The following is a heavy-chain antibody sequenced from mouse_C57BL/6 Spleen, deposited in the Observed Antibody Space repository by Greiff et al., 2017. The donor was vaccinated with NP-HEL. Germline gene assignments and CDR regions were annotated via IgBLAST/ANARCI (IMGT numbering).Heavy chain of an antibody. CDR2: INPSSGYT. CDR3: ARGYYYGSSYLYYYYD. Sequence: QVQLQQSGAELARPGASVKMSCKASGYTFTSYTMHWVKQRPGQGLEWIGYINPSSGYTKYNQKVKDKATLTADKSSSTAYMQLSSLTSEYCSVYYCARGYYYGSSYLYYYYDWGQGTTLTVSS. J-gene: IGHJ2*01. CDR1: GYTFTSYT. D-gene: IGHD1-1*01. V-gene: IGHV1-4*01.